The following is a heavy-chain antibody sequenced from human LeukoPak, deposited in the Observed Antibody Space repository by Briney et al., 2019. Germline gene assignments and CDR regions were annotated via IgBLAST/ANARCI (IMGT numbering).Heavy chain of an antibody. J-gene: IGHJ4*02. CDR2: IYHSGST. V-gene: IGHV4-38-2*02. CDR3: ARDIDGDYGWYFDY. CDR1: GYSISSGYY. Sequence: PSETLSLTCTVSGYSISSGYYWGWIRQPPGKGLEWIGSIYHSGSTYYNPSLKSRVTISVDTSKNQFSLKLSSVTAADTAVYYCARDIDGDYGWYFDYWGQGTLVTVSS. D-gene: IGHD4-17*01.